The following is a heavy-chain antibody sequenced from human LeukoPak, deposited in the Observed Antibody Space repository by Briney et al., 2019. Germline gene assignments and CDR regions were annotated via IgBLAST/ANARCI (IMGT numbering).Heavy chain of an antibody. CDR1: GFTFSSYG. J-gene: IGHJ6*02. Sequence: PGGSLRLSCAASGFTFSSYGMHWVRQAPGKGLEWVAVISYDGSNKYYADSVKGRFTISRDNSKNTLYLQMNSLRAEDTAVYYCASFRGAIPDYYYYGMDVWGQGTTVTVSS. V-gene: IGHV3-30*03. CDR3: ASFRGAIPDYYYYGMDV. CDR2: ISYDGSNK. D-gene: IGHD4/OR15-4a*01.